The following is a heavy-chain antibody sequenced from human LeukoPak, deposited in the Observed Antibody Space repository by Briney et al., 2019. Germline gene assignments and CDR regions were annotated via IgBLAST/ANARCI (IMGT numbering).Heavy chain of an antibody. CDR2: IRYDGSNK. V-gene: IGHV3-30*02. D-gene: IGHD4-17*01. J-gene: IGHJ4*02. CDR1: GFTFSSYG. CDR3: AKALNYGDYVAY. Sequence: GGSLRLSCAASGFTFSSYGMHWVRQAPGKGLEWVAFIRYDGSNKYYADSVKGRFAISRDNSKNTLYLQMNSLRAEDTAVYYCAKALNYGDYVAYWGQGTLVTVSS.